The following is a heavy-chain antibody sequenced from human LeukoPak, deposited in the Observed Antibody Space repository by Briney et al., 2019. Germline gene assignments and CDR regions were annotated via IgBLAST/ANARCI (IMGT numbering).Heavy chain of an antibody. CDR3: ARDVGGIAARFDP. CDR2: IYYSGST. CDR1: GRSISSYY. D-gene: IGHD6-13*01. V-gene: IGHV4-59*01. J-gene: IGHJ5*02. Sequence: SQTLSLTCTVSGRSISSYYWSWIRQPPGKGLEWIGYIYYSGSTNYNPSLKSRVTISVDTSKNQFSLKLSSVTAADTAVYYCARDVGGIAARFDPWGQGTLVTVSS.